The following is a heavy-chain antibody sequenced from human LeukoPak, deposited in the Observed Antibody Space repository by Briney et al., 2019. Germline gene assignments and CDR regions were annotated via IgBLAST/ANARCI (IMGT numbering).Heavy chain of an antibody. D-gene: IGHD6-19*01. Sequence: ASVKVSCKASGYTFTSYYMHWVRQAPGQGLEWMGIINPSGGSTSYAQKFQGRVTMTRDTSTSTVYMELSSLRSEDTAVYYCARDRGGSYDSSGWRHYYYMDVWGKGTTVTVSS. CDR2: INPSGGST. V-gene: IGHV1-46*01. CDR3: ARDRGGSYDSSGWRHYYYMDV. CDR1: GYTFTSYY. J-gene: IGHJ6*03.